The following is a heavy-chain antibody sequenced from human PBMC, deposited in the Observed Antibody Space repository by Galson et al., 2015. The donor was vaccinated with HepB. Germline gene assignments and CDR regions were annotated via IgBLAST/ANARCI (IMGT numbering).Heavy chain of an antibody. Sequence: ETLSLTCTVSGGSISGYYWSWIRQPPGRGLEWIGYLYNSGSTTYSPSLKSRVTISLDTSRNQPSLKLTSVTAADTAVYYCSRGGNGIAFDIWGQGTMVTVSS. J-gene: IGHJ3*02. CDR1: GGSISGYY. CDR2: LYNSGST. V-gene: IGHV4-59*08. CDR3: SRGGNGIAFDI. D-gene: IGHD1-26*01.